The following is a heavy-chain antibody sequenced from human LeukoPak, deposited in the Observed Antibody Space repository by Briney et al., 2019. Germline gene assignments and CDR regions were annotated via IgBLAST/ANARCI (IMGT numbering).Heavy chain of an antibody. J-gene: IGHJ4*02. CDR3: ARAGCYSGSGDSGEIDF. CDR1: GLTVSSNY. V-gene: IGHV3-53*01. D-gene: IGHD3-10*01. CDR2: IYSDGTT. Sequence: GGSLRLSCPVSGLTVSSNYMSWVRQAPGKGLEWVSLIYSDGTTYYADSVKGRFSISRDNSKNTVYLQMNSLRAEDTAMYYCARAGCYSGSGDSGEIDFWGQGTLVTVSS.